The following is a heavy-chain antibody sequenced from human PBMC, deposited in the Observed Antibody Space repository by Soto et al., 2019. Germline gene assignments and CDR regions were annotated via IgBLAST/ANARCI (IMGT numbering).Heavy chain of an antibody. CDR1: GFTVSSNY. CDR3: ARDSSGSYSVDY. J-gene: IGHJ4*02. D-gene: IGHD1-26*01. Sequence: EVQLVESGGGLVQPGGSLRLSCAASGFTVSSNYMSWVRQAPGKGLEWVSVIYSGGSTYYADSVKGRFTISRDNSKNTLYLQMNSRRAEDTAVYYCARDSSGSYSVDYWGQGTLVTVSS. V-gene: IGHV3-66*01. CDR2: IYSGGST.